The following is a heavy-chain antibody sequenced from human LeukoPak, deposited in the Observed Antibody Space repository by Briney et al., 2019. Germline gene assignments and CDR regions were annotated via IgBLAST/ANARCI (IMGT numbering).Heavy chain of an antibody. D-gene: IGHD3-10*01. J-gene: IGHJ4*02. Sequence: GGSLRLSCAASGFTFSSSGMHWVRQAPGRGLEWVAFIRFDGTTKYYADSVKGRFTISRDNSKNTLYLQMNSLRAEDTAVYYCAKGGKHRDYYYGSGSYYNLDYWGQGTLVTVSS. CDR3: AKGGKHRDYYYGSGSYYNLDY. CDR2: IRFDGTTK. V-gene: IGHV3-30*02. CDR1: GFTFSSSG.